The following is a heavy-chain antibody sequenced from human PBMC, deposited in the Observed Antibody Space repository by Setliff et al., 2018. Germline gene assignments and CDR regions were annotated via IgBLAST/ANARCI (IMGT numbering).Heavy chain of an antibody. Sequence: ASVKVSCKTSGYPFIEHYVNWVRQAPGQGLEWMGWIRPNGGGTHYAQKFQGRVTMTWDTSITTAYMDLGRLMSHDTAVYFCARVSEQYLAFDYWGQGTLVTVSS. V-gene: IGHV1-2*02. CDR3: ARVSEQYLAFDY. CDR2: IRPNGGGT. J-gene: IGHJ4*02. CDR1: GYPFIEHY. D-gene: IGHD4-4*01.